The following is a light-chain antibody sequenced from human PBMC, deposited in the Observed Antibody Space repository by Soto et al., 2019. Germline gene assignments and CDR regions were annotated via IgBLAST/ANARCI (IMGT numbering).Light chain of an antibody. CDR3: QQSYSRPRT. Sequence: DIQMTQSPSTLSASVGDRVTITCRASQSISSWLAWYQQKPGKAPKLLIYDASSLESGVPSRFSGSGSGTDFTLTISSLQPDDFATYYCQQSYSRPRTFGQGTKVDIK. CDR1: QSISSW. J-gene: IGKJ1*01. CDR2: DAS. V-gene: IGKV1-5*01.